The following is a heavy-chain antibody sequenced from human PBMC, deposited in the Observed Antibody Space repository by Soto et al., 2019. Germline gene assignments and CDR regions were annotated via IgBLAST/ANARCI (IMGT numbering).Heavy chain of an antibody. CDR1: GFTLVSYG. CDR2: VSPNGQGI. V-gene: IGHV3-23*01. CDR3: AKDRDYPRDYFHY. Sequence: PGGSLRLSCAASGFTLVSYGMSWVRQEPGKGLEWVSAVSPNGQGIYCADSVRGRFTISRDFSKNTVFLHMDSLRAEDTAVYYCAKDRDYPRDYFHYWGQGTLVTVSS. D-gene: IGHD3-10*01. J-gene: IGHJ4*02.